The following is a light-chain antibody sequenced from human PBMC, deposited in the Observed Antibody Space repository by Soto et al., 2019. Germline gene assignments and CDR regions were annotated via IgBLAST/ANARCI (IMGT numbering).Light chain of an antibody. CDR3: QQRSNWPPIT. Sequence: EIVLTQSPGTLSLSPGERATLSCRASQSVSSYLAWYQQKPGQAPRLLIYDASNRATGIPARFSGSGSGTDFTFXIRSLEPEDFAVYYFQQRSNWPPITFGQGTRLEIK. CDR1: QSVSSY. CDR2: DAS. V-gene: IGKV3-11*01. J-gene: IGKJ5*01.